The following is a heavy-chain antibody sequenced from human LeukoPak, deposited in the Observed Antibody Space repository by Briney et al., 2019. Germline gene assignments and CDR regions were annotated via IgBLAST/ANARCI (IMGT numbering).Heavy chain of an antibody. V-gene: IGHV3-23*01. D-gene: IGHD3-22*01. Sequence: PGGSLRLSCAASGFTFSSYAMSWVRQAPGKGLEWVSAISGSGGSTYYADSVKGRFTISRDNAKNSLYLQMNSLRAEDTAVYYCASSYYYDSSGYSWHAFDIWGQGTMVTVSS. CDR3: ASSYYYDSSGYSWHAFDI. J-gene: IGHJ3*02. CDR2: ISGSGGST. CDR1: GFTFSSYA.